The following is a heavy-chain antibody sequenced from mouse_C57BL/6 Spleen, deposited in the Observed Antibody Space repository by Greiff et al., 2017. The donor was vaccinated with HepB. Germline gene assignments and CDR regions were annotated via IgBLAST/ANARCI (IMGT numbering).Heavy chain of an antibody. CDR3: ASNYDEEGDAMDY. CDR2: ISYDGSN. V-gene: IGHV3-6*01. D-gene: IGHD2-3*01. CDR1: GYSITSGYY. J-gene: IGHJ4*01. Sequence: ESGPGLVKPSQSLSLTCSVTGYSITSGYYWNWIRQFPGNKLEWMGYISYDGSNNYNPSLKNRISITRDTYKNQFFMKLNSVTTEDTAKYYCASNYDEEGDAMDYWGQGTSVTVSS.